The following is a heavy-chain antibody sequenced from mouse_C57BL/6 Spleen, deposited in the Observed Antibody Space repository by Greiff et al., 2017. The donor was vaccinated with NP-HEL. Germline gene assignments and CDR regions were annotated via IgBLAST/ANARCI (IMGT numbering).Heavy chain of an antibody. CDR1: GYTFTDYN. J-gene: IGHJ4*01. D-gene: IGHD1-1*01. V-gene: IGHV1-22*01. Sequence: EVQLQQSGPELVKPGASVKMSCKASGYTFTDYNMHWVKQSHGKSLEWIGYINPNNGGTSYNQKFKGKATLTVNKSSSTAYMERRSLTSEDSAVYYCASDYYGSSYGAMDYWGQGTSVTVSS. CDR3: ASDYYGSSYGAMDY. CDR2: INPNNGGT.